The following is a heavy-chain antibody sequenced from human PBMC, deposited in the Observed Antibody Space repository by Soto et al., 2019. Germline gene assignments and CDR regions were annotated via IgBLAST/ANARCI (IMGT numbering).Heavy chain of an antibody. CDR1: GFTFSGYA. D-gene: IGHD5-12*01. Sequence: QVHLVESGGGMVQPGKSLRLSCAASGFTFSGYAMHWVRQAPGTGLEWVAVISYDGSTKYYAESVKGRFTISRDNSNNTLYLHMSSLSAEDTAVYYCARETRAYESDYWGQGTLVIVS. CDR2: ISYDGSTK. CDR3: ARETRAYESDY. J-gene: IGHJ4*02. V-gene: IGHV3-30-3*01.